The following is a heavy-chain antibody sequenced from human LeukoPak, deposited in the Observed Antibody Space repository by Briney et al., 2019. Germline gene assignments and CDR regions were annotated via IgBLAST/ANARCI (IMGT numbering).Heavy chain of an antibody. Sequence: PGGSLRPSCAASGFTFDDYTFHWVRQAPGKGLEWVSLITWDGGMTYYADSVKGRFTISRDNSKNSVYLQMNSLRTEDTALYYCTKDRYCTTTSCPLDSWGQGTLVTVSS. V-gene: IGHV3-43*01. D-gene: IGHD2-2*01. CDR3: TKDRYCTTTSCPLDS. CDR1: GFTFDDYT. J-gene: IGHJ4*02. CDR2: ITWDGGMT.